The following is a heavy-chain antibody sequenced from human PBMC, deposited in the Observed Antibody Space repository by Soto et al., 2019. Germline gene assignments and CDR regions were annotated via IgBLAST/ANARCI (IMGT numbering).Heavy chain of an antibody. Sequence: GGSLRLSCAASGFTFSSYSMTWFRQAPGKGLEWVSYISSSGSTIYYADSVKGRFTISRDNAQNSLFLQMISLRAEDTAVYYCARDAFEEYSSFSFFWGQGTLVTVYS. CDR1: GFTFSSYS. CDR3: ARDAFEEYSSFSFF. J-gene: IGHJ4*02. D-gene: IGHD6-6*01. CDR2: ISSSGSTI. V-gene: IGHV3-48*01.